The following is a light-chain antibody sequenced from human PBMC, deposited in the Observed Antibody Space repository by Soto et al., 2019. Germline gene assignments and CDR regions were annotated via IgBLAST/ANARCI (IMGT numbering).Light chain of an antibody. CDR3: QQYASSPLT. J-gene: IGKJ4*01. Sequence: EIVLTQSPGTLSLSPGERGTLSCRASQSVSKNYLAWYQRKPGQAPRLLIYGASSRATGIPDRFSGSGSGTDFTLTISRLEPEDFAVYSCQQYASSPLTFGGGTKVEIK. CDR1: QSVSKNY. CDR2: GAS. V-gene: IGKV3-20*01.